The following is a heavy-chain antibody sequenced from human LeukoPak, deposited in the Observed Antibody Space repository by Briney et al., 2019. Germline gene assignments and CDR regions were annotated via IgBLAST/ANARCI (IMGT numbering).Heavy chain of an antibody. Sequence: GGSLRLSCATSGFIFSNYWMSWVRQAPGKGLEWVANIKQDGSETYYVDSVKGRFTISRDDAKNSLYLQMNSLRAEDTAVYYCARDRWNGYWGQGTLVTVSS. CDR2: IKQDGSET. V-gene: IGHV3-7*01. D-gene: IGHD1-1*01. CDR3: ARDRWNGY. CDR1: GFIFSNYW. J-gene: IGHJ4*02.